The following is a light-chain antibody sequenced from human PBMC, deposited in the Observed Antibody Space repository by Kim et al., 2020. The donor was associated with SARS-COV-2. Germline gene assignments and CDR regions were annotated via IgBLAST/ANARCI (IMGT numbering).Light chain of an antibody. J-gene: IGKJ1*01. CDR3: QQNSSAPRT. CDR2: GAS. Sequence: EIVLTQSPGTLSLSPGERATLSCRASQSLSSNYLAWYQQKPGQAPRLLIYGASSRATGIPDRFSGSGSGTDFTLTISRLEPEDFAVYYCQQNSSAPRTFGQGTKVDIK. V-gene: IGKV3-20*01. CDR1: QSLSSNY.